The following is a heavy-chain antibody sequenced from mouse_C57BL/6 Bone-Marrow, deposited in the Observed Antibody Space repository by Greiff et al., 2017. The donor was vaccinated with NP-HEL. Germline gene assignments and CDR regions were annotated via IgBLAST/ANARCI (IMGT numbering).Heavy chain of an antibody. J-gene: IGHJ2*01. Sequence: VQLVESGAELVRPGTSVKVSCKASGYAFTNYLIEWVKQRPGQGLEWIGVINPGSGGTNYNEKFKGKATLTADKSSSTAYMQLSSLTSEDSAVYFCARSGSRDYWGQGTTLTVSS. CDR2: INPGSGGT. CDR3: ARSGSRDY. CDR1: GYAFTNYL. V-gene: IGHV1-54*01. D-gene: IGHD3-1*01.